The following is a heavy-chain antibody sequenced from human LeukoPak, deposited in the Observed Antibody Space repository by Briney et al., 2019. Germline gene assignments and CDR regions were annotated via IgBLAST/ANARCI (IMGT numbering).Heavy chain of an antibody. Sequence: SETLSLTCAVYGGSFSGYYWSWIPQPPGKGLEWIGEINHSGSTNYNPSLKSRVTISVDTSKIQFSLKLSSVTAADTAVYYCARSGVGYYDFWSGYPRSNWFDPWGQGTLVTVSS. CDR3: ARSGVGYYDFWSGYPRSNWFDP. J-gene: IGHJ5*02. D-gene: IGHD3-3*01. V-gene: IGHV4-34*01. CDR2: INHSGST. CDR1: GGSFSGYY.